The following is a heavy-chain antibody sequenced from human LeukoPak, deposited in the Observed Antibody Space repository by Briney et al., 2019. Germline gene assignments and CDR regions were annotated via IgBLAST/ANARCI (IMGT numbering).Heavy chain of an antibody. CDR3: AKESKSNYYQYYGMDV. CDR1: GFTFSNYA. Sequence: GGSLRLSCAASGFTFSNYAMNWVRQAPGKGLQWVSGISGSGGSTYYADSVKGRFTISRDNSKSTLYLQMNSLRAEDTAVYYCAKESKSNYYQYYGMDVWGQGTTVTVSS. V-gene: IGHV3-23*01. CDR2: ISGSGGST. J-gene: IGHJ6*02.